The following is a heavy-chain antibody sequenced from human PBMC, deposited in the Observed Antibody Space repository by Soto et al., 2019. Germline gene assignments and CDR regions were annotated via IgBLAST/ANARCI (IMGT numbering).Heavy chain of an antibody. CDR2: INTGNGNT. D-gene: IGHD1-26*01. Sequence: ASVKVSCKASGFTFTTYAMHWVRQAPGQRLEWMGWINTGNGNTKYSQNFQGRVTITRDTSANTAHMELSSLRSEDTAVYYCAHRLYGWYSGSYYGYWGQGILVTVSS. CDR3: AHRLYGWYSGSYYGY. V-gene: IGHV1-3*04. J-gene: IGHJ4*02. CDR1: GFTFTTYA.